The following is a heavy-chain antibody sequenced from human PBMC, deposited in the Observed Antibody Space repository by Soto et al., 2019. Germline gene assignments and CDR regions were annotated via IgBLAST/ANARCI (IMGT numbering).Heavy chain of an antibody. CDR3: AKDLLYYYDSSGPAPYYYGMDV. V-gene: IGHV3-30*18. CDR2: ISYDGSNK. Sequence: LRLSCAASGFTFSSYGMHWVRQAPGKGLEWVAVISYDGSNKYYADSVKGRFTISRDNSKNTLYLQMNSLRAEDTAVYYCAKDLLYYYDSSGPAPYYYGMDVWGQGTTVTVSS. CDR1: GFTFSSYG. J-gene: IGHJ6*02. D-gene: IGHD3-22*01.